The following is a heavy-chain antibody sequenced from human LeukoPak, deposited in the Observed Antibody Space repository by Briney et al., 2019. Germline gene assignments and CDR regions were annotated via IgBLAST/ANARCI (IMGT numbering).Heavy chain of an antibody. CDR2: ISGSGDST. CDR3: AKAVGDRMLRSSTSVRLIDY. Sequence: GGSLRLSCAASGFTFSSYAMSWVRQAPGKGLEWVSAISGSGDSTYYADSVKGRFTISRDNSKNTLYLQMNSLRAEDTAVYYCAKAVGDRMLRSSTSVRLIDYWGQGTLVTVSS. V-gene: IGHV3-23*01. CDR1: GFTFSSYA. D-gene: IGHD2-2*01. J-gene: IGHJ4*02.